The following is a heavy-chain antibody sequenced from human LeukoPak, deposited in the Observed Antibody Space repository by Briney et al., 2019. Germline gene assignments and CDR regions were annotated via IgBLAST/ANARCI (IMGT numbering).Heavy chain of an antibody. D-gene: IGHD5-24*01. V-gene: IGHV4-38-2*02. CDR1: GYSISTGYY. J-gene: IGHJ4*02. CDR3: ARHRRDGSPTQD. Sequence: SETLSLTCTVSGYSISTGYYWDWIRQPPGKGLEWIGTFYHGGSTYYNPSLKSRVTISVDTSKNQFSLKLSSVTAADTAVYYCARHRRDGSPTQDWGQGILVTVSS. CDR2: FYHGGST.